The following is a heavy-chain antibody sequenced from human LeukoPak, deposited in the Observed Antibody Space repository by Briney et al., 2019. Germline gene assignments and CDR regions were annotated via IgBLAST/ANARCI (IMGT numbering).Heavy chain of an antibody. D-gene: IGHD3-22*01. CDR2: IYYTGSA. V-gene: IGHV4-39*01. J-gene: IGHJ2*01. CDR3: ARVLYYFEFSGYSFDL. CDR1: GGSISSNDYY. Sequence: PSETLSLPCNVSGGSISSNDYYWGWIRQPPGKRLEWIGSIYYTGSAYYHPSLKSRVTISVDTSNNDFSLNLSSVTAADTAVYFCARVLYYFEFSGYSFDLWGRGTLVTVSS.